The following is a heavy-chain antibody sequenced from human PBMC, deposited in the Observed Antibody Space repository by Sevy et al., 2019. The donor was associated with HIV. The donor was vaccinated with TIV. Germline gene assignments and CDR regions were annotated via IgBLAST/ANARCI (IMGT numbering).Heavy chain of an antibody. CDR1: GGSISSSSYY. J-gene: IGHJ5*02. D-gene: IGHD2-15*01. CDR3: ARHDGGCPDAVVVAATRYNWFDP. CDR2: IYYSGST. V-gene: IGHV4-39*01. Sequence: SETLSLTCTVSGGSISSSSYYWGWIRQPPGKGLEWIGSIYYSGSTYYNPSLKSRVTISVDTSKNQFSLKLSSVTAADTAVYYCARHDGGCPDAVVVAATRYNWFDPWGQGTLVTVSS.